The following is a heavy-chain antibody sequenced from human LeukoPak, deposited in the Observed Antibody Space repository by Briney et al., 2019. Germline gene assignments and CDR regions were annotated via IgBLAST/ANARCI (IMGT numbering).Heavy chain of an antibody. D-gene: IGHD6-6*01. CDR3: ARDQGFSSSSDY. CDR2: IKQDGSEK. J-gene: IGHJ4*02. V-gene: IGHV3-7*01. Sequence: GGSLRLSCAASGFTFSSYGMHWVRQAPGKGLEWVANIKQDGSEKYYVDSVKGRFTISRDNAKNSLYLQMNSLRAEDTAVYYCARDQGFSSSSDYWGQGTLVTVSS. CDR1: GFTFSSYG.